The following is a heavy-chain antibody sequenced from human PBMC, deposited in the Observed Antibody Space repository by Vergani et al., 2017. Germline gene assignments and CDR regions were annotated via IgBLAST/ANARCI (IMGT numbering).Heavy chain of an antibody. CDR2: ISYDGSNK. Sequence: VQLVESGGGLVQPGGSLRLSCAASGFTFSSYSMNWVRQAPGKGLEWVAVISYDGSNKYYADSVKGRFTISRDNSKNTLYLQMNGLRAEDTDVYYCAKSTIGDHFDYWGQGTLVTVSS. J-gene: IGHJ4*02. CDR3: AKSTIGDHFDY. V-gene: IGHV3-30*18. D-gene: IGHD2-21*01. CDR1: GFTFSSYS.